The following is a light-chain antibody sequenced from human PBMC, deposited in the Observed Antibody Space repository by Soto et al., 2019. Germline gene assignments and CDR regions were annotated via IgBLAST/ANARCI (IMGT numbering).Light chain of an antibody. J-gene: IGKJ1*01. V-gene: IGKV3-20*01. CDR1: QTISSSY. CDR2: GAS. CDR3: QQYGSYPRT. Sequence: IVLTQSPGTLSLSPGERATLSCRASQTISSSYLAWYQHKPGQAPRLLIYGASNRAAGIPDRFSGSGSGTGFTLTISRLEPEDFAVYYCQQYGSYPRTFGQGTKVDIK.